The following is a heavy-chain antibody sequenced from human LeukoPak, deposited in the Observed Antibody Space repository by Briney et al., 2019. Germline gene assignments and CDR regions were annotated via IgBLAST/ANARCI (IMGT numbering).Heavy chain of an antibody. CDR3: AELGITMIGGV. V-gene: IGHV3-23*01. J-gene: IGHJ6*04. D-gene: IGHD3-10*02. CDR2: ISGSSGTT. Sequence: PGGSLRLSCTASGFSFSNYAMSWVRQAPGEGLVWVSTISGSSGTTYYADSVKGRFTISRDNAKNSLYLQMNSLRAEDTAVYYCAELGITMIGGVWGKGTTVTISS. CDR1: GFSFSNYA.